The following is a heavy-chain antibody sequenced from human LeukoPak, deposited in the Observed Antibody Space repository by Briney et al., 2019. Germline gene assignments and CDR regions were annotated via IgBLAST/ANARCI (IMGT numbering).Heavy chain of an antibody. D-gene: IGHD3-10*01. V-gene: IGHV1-18*01. CDR3: ARRLGYDSGSENWFDP. CDR1: GYTFTSYG. CDR2: ISAYNGNT. Sequence: GASVKVSCKASGYTFTSYGISWVRQAPGQGLEWMGWISAYNGNTNYAQKLQGRVTMTTDTSTSTAYMELRSLRSDDTAVYYCARRLGYDSGSENWFDPWGQGTLVTVSS. J-gene: IGHJ5*02.